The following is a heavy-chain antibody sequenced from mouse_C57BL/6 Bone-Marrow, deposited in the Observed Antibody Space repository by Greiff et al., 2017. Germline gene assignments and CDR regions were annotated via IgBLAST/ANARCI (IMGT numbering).Heavy chain of an antibody. CDR3: ARCVYYFDY. V-gene: IGHV1-81*01. Sequence: VQGVESGAELARPGASVKLSCKASGYTFTSYGISWVKQRTGQGLEWIGEIYPRSGNTYYNEKFKGKATLTADKSSSTAYMELRSLTSEDSAVYFCARCVYYFDYWGQGTTLTVSS. CDR1: GYTFTSYG. J-gene: IGHJ2*01. CDR2: IYPRSGNT.